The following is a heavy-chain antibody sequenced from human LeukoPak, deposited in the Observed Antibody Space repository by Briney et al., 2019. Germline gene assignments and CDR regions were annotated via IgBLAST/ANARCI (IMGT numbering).Heavy chain of an antibody. D-gene: IGHD3-9*01. CDR2: INHSGST. Sequence: SETLSVTCAVYGGSFSGYYWSWIRQPPGKGLEWIGEINHSGSTNYNPSLKSRVTISVDTSKNHFSLKLSSVTAADTAVYYCARGQGRERRYFVLWGQGTLVTVSS. V-gene: IGHV4-34*01. CDR1: GGSFSGYY. CDR3: ARGQGRERRYFVL. J-gene: IGHJ4*02.